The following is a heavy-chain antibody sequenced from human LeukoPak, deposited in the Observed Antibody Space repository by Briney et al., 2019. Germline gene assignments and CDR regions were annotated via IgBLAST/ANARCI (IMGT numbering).Heavy chain of an antibody. V-gene: IGHV3-53*01. J-gene: IGHJ4*02. Sequence: PGGSLRLSCAVSGLTVSNNYMSWVRQAPGKGLEWVSVIYSGGSTYYADSVKGRFTISRDNSKNTVYLQMNSLRDEDTAVYYCAKSLVVPGTGNYWGQGTLVTVSS. CDR1: GLTVSNNY. D-gene: IGHD1-1*01. CDR3: AKSLVVPGTGNY. CDR2: IYSGGST.